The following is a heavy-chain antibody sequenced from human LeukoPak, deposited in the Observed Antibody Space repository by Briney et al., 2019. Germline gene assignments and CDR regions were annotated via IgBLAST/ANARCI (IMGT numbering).Heavy chain of an antibody. CDR3: ASPPPRLRSYGMDV. J-gene: IGHJ6*02. CDR1: GFTFSSYS. D-gene: IGHD4-17*01. Sequence: GGSLRLSCAASGFTFSSYSMTWVRQAPGKGLEWVSSISSSSSYIYYADSVKGRFTISRDNAKNSLYLQMNSLRAEDTAVYYCASPPPRLRSYGMDVWGQGTTVTVSS. V-gene: IGHV3-21*01. CDR2: ISSSSSYI.